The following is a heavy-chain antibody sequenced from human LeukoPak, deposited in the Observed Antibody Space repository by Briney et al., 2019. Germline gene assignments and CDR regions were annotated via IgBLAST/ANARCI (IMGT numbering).Heavy chain of an antibody. CDR2: INYRGST. CDR1: GGSFSGYD. D-gene: IGHD6-13*01. CDR3: ARGAAAGTRGAYYFDY. V-gene: IGHV4-34*01. J-gene: IGHJ4*02. Sequence: ETESLTCAVYGGSFSGYDWSWVRQPPGKGLEWIGEINYRGSTNNNPSLKSRVTMSVDTSNNQYSLRLSSVTAADTAVYYRARGAAAGTRGAYYFDYWGQG.